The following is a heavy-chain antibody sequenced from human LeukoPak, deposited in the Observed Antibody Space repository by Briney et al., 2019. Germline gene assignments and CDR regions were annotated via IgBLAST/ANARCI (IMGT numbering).Heavy chain of an antibody. CDR1: GFTFSSYW. V-gene: IGHV3-74*01. J-gene: IGHJ4*02. D-gene: IGHD1-26*01. CDR3: ASASGNYYHTGY. CDR2: INTDGSST. Sequence: GGSLRLSCAASGFTFSSYWMHWVRQAPGKGLVCVSRINTDGSSTSYADSVKGRFTISRDNAKNTLYLPMNSLRAEDTAVYYCASASGNYYHTGYWGQGTLVTVSS.